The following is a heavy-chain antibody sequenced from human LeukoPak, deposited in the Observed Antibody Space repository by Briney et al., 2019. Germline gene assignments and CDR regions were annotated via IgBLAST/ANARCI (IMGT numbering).Heavy chain of an antibody. CDR2: IKEDGSGK. V-gene: IGHV3-7*01. D-gene: IGHD3-10*01. Sequence: GGSLRLSCAASGFTFSNYWMSWVRQAPGKGLEWVANIKEDGSGKYYVDSVKGRFTISRDNARNSLYLQMNSLRAEDTAVYYCARGSWFGELLYDYFDYWGQGTLVTVSS. CDR3: ARGSWFGELLYDYFDY. J-gene: IGHJ4*02. CDR1: GFTFSNYW.